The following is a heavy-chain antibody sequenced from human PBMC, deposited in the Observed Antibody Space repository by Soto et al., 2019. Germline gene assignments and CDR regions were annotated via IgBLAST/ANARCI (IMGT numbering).Heavy chain of an antibody. CDR1: GFSLSTSGVV. D-gene: IGHD6-13*01. J-gene: IGHJ3*02. V-gene: IGHV2-5*02. CDR2: IYWDDEK. Sequence: QITLKESGHTLVNPTQTLPLTCTFSGFSLSTSGVVVDWIRQPPGKALEWLELIYWDDEKRYSPYLKSRLTITKDTSKNQVVITMTNMDPVDTATYYCAHRHTLIAGDAFYIWGQGTMVTVSS. CDR3: AHRHTLIAGDAFYI.